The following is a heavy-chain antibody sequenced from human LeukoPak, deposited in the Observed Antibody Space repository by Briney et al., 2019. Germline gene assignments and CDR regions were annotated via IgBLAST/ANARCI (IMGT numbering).Heavy chain of an antibody. J-gene: IGHJ4*02. D-gene: IGHD3-9*01. CDR3: ARRSFHWLSGRYFDY. Sequence: PSGTLSLTCAVSGGSISSNNWWSWVRQPPGKGLEWIGEIYHSGSINYKPSLKSRVTISVDKSKNLSSLELSSVTAADTAVYYCARRSFHWLSGRYFDYWGQGTLVTVSS. CDR2: IYHSGSI. V-gene: IGHV4-4*02. CDR1: GGSISSNNW.